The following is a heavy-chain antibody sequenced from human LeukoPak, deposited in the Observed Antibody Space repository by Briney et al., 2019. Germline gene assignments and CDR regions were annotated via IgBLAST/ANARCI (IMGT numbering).Heavy chain of an antibody. CDR3: ARQTVKLNDDWYFDL. CDR1: GGSISSSSYY. CDR2: IYYSGST. J-gene: IGHJ2*01. Sequence: SETLSLTCTVSGGSISSSSYYWGWIRQPPGKGLEWIGSIYYSGSTYYNPSLKSRVTISVDTSKNQFSLKLSSVTAADTAVYYCARQTVKLNDDWYFDLWGRGTLVTVSS. V-gene: IGHV4-39*07. D-gene: IGHD1-1*01.